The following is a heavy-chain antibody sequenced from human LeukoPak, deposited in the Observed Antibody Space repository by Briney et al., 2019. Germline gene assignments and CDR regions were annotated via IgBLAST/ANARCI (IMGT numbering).Heavy chain of an antibody. Sequence: ASVKVSCKASGYTFTGYYMHWVRQAPGQGLEWMGWINPNSGGTNYAQKFQGRVTMTRDTSISTAYMELSRPRSDDTAVYYCARGPSGEVVVITDWGQGTLVTVSS. V-gene: IGHV1-2*02. CDR2: INPNSGGT. J-gene: IGHJ4*02. D-gene: IGHD3-22*01. CDR3: ARGPSGEVVVITD. CDR1: GYTFTGYY.